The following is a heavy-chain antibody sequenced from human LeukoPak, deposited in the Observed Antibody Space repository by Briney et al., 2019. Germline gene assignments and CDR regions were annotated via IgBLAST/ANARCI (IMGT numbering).Heavy chain of an antibody. Sequence: GGSLRLSCAASGLTVSSNCMSWVRQAPGKGLEWVSFIYSGGDTYYADSVKGRFTISRDNSKNTFHLQMNSLRAEDTAVYYCGKDHSNYASYVGIWFDPWGQGTLVTVSS. D-gene: IGHD4-11*01. J-gene: IGHJ5*02. CDR2: IYSGGDT. CDR3: GKDHSNYASYVGIWFDP. CDR1: GLTVSSNC. V-gene: IGHV3-53*01.